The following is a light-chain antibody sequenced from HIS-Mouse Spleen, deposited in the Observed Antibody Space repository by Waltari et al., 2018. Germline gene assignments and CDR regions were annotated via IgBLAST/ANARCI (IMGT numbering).Light chain of an antibody. J-gene: IGKJ4*01. V-gene: IGKV1-33*01. CDR3: QQYDNLPLT. CDR2: DAS. Sequence: DIQLTHSPSSLPASVGVIVTITRQASQYISNYINWYQQKPGKAPKLLIYDASNLETGVPSRFSGSGSGTDFTFTISSLQPEDIATYYCQQYDNLPLTFGGGTKVEIK. CDR1: QYISNY.